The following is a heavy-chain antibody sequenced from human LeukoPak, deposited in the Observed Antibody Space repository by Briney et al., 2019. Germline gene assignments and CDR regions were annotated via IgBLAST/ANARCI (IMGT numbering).Heavy chain of an antibody. CDR1: GGSISSYY. D-gene: IGHD3-22*01. CDR2: IYYSGST. V-gene: IGHV4-59*08. Sequence: SETLSLTCTVSGGSISSYYWSWIRQPPGKGLEWIGYIYYSGSTNYNPPLKSRVTISVDTSKNQFSLKLSSVTAADTAVYYCVRTDSSGYWGIDPWGQGTLVTVSS. CDR3: VRTDSSGYWGIDP. J-gene: IGHJ5*02.